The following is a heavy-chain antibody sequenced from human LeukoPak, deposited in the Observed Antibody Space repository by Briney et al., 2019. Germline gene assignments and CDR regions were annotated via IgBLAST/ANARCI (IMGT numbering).Heavy chain of an antibody. D-gene: IGHD3-22*01. CDR3: ARSNYDSRSWGFDI. CDR2: ISSSSSYI. J-gene: IGHJ3*02. CDR1: GFTFSTYS. V-gene: IGHV3-21*01. Sequence: PGGSLRLSCAASGFTFSTYSMNWVRQAPGKGLEWVSSISSSSSYIFYADSVKGRFTISRDNSKNTLFLQMNSLRAEDTAVYYCARSNYDSRSWGFDIWGQGTMVTVSS.